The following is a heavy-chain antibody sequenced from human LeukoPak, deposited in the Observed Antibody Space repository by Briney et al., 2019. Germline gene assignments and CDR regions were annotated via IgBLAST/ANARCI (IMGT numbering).Heavy chain of an antibody. CDR2: IYHSGST. Sequence: SETLSLTCTVSGGSISSGDYYWSWIRQPPGKGLEWIGYIYHSGSTYYNPSLKSRVTISVDRSKNQFSLKLSSVTAADTAVYYCARGRTGDPHFDYWGQGTLVTVSS. D-gene: IGHD7-27*01. V-gene: IGHV4-30-4*08. J-gene: IGHJ4*02. CDR3: ARGRTGDPHFDY. CDR1: GGSISSGDYY.